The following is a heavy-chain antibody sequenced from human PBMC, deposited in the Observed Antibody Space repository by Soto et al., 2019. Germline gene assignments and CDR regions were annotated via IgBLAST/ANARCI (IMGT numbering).Heavy chain of an antibody. V-gene: IGHV1-69*12. D-gene: IGHD6-6*01. CDR2: IIPIFGTA. CDR3: ERGSSSPGLSTFDY. Sequence: QVQLVQSGAEVKKPGSSVKVSCKASGGTFSSYAISWVRQAPGQGLEWMGGIIPIFGTANYAQKFQGRVTITADESTSTAYMELSRLRSEHTAVYYCERGSSSPGLSTFDYWGQGPVFTVSS. CDR1: GGTFSSYA. J-gene: IGHJ4*02.